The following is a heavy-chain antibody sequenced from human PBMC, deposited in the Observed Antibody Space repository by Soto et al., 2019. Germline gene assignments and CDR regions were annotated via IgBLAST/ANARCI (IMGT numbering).Heavy chain of an antibody. CDR1: GYTLTELS. CDR3: ATSVNFSWNFDY. J-gene: IGHJ4*02. D-gene: IGHD1-1*01. Sequence: GASVKVSCKVSGYTLTELSMHWVRQAPGKGLEWMGGFDPEDGETIYAQKFQGRVIMTEDTSTDTAYMELSSLRSEDTAVYYCATSVNFSWNFDYWGQGTLVTVSS. V-gene: IGHV1-24*01. CDR2: FDPEDGET.